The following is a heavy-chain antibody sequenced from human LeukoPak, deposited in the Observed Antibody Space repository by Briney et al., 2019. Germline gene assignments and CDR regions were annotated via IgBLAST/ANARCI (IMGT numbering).Heavy chain of an antibody. CDR2: ISYDGSNK. CDR3: AKSGHYYDFWSALPDY. Sequence: PGRSLRLSCAASGFTFSSYGMHWVRQAPGKGLEWVAVISYDGSNKYYADSVKGRFTISRDNSKNTLYLQMNSQRAEDTAVYYCAKSGHYYDFWSALPDYWGQGTLVTVSS. J-gene: IGHJ4*02. V-gene: IGHV3-30*18. D-gene: IGHD3-3*01. CDR1: GFTFSSYG.